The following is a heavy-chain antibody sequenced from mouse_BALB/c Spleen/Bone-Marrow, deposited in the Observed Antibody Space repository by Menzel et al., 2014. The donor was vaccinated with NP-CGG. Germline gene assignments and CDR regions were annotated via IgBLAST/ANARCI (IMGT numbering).Heavy chain of an antibody. V-gene: IGHV1S135*01. D-gene: IGHD2-14*01. Sequence: SGPELVKPGTSVKVSCKASGYAFTSYNMYWVKQSHGKSLEWIGYFDPYNGGTDYNQKFKGKATLTVDKSSSTAYMHLNSLTSEDSAVYYCARSGYGDYWGQGTTLTVSS. CDR1: GYAFTSYN. CDR2: FDPYNGGT. CDR3: ARSGYGDY. J-gene: IGHJ2*01.